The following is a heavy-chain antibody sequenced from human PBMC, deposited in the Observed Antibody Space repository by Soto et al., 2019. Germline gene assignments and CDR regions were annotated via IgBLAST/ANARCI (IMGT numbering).Heavy chain of an antibody. CDR3: AKDGGYGSGSLGDY. D-gene: IGHD5-12*01. Sequence: GGSLRLSCTGSGFTFGDYAMSWVRRAPGKGLEWVGFIRSKAYGGTTEWAASVRGRFTFSRDNSKNTLFLQMNSLRAEDTAVYYCAKDGGYGSGSLGDYWGQGTLVTVSS. J-gene: IGHJ4*02. V-gene: IGHV3-49*04. CDR2: IRSKAYGGTT. CDR1: GFTFGDYA.